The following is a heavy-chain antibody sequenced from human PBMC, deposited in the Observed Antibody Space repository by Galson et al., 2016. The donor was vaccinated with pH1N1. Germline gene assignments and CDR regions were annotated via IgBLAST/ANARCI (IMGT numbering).Heavy chain of an antibody. Sequence: SVKVSCKASGSTVYGQYIHWVRQAPGQGLEWMGWINPNSGGTKYAQKCQGRVTMTRDTPISTAYMELSRLRSDDTAVYYCARHLGYHYLHNVMNVLGQGTSVTVSS. CDR1: GSTVYGQY. CDR2: INPNSGGT. J-gene: IGHJ6*02. D-gene: IGHD2/OR15-2a*01. V-gene: IGHV1-2*02. CDR3: ARHLGYHYLHNVMNV.